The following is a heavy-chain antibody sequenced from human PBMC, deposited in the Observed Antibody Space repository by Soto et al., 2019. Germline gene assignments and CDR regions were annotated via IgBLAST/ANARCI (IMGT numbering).Heavy chain of an antibody. CDR2: IWYDGSNK. CDR1: GFTFSTYG. V-gene: IGHV3-33*06. D-gene: IGHD5-12*01. J-gene: IGHJ6*04. Sequence: QVQLVESGGGVVQPGRSLRLSCAASGFTFSTYGMHWGRQAPGKGLEWVALIWYDGSNKYYADSVKGRFTISRDNSKNSLYMKMNSLRAEETVVYFCAKEQRLGIYYHGGMDVGAKGPRATFP. CDR3: AKEQRLGIYYHGGMDV.